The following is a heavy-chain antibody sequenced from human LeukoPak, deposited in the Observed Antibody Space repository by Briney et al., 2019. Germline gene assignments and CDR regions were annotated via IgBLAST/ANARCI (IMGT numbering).Heavy chain of an antibody. CDR3: AASIAVAGTLDY. CDR1: GFTFTSSA. Sequence: SVKVSCKASGFTFTSSAMKWVRQPLGQRLEWIGWIVVGSGNTNYAQKFQERVTITRDMSTSTAYMELSSLRSEDTAVYYCAASIAVAGTLDYWGQGTLVTVSS. J-gene: IGHJ4*02. CDR2: IVVGSGNT. V-gene: IGHV1-58*02. D-gene: IGHD6-19*01.